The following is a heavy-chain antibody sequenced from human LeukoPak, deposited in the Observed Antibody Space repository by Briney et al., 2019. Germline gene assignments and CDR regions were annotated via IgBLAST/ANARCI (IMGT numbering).Heavy chain of an antibody. CDR1: GGSISSYY. J-gene: IGHJ5*02. D-gene: IGHD6-19*01. CDR2: IYYSGST. CDR3: ARHGYSSANWFDP. Sequence: SETLSLTCTVSGGSISSYYWSWIRQPPGKGLEWIGYIYYSGSTNYNPSLKSRVTISVDTPKNQFSLKLSSVTAADTAVYYCARHGYSSANWFDPWGQGTLVTVSS. V-gene: IGHV4-59*08.